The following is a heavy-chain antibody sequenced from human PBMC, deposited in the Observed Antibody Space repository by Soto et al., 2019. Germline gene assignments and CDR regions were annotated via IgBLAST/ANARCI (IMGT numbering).Heavy chain of an antibody. CDR1: GGTFSSYS. D-gene: IGHD3-9*01. J-gene: IGHJ4*02. CDR3: ARFHYDILTGYYYYYFDY. V-gene: IGHV1-69*13. Sequence: GASVEVSCKASGGTFSSYSISWVLEAPGQGLEWMGGIIPIFGTANYAQKFQGRVTITADESTSTAYMELSSLRSEDTAVYYCARFHYDILTGYYYYYFDYWGQGTLVTVSS. CDR2: IIPIFGTA.